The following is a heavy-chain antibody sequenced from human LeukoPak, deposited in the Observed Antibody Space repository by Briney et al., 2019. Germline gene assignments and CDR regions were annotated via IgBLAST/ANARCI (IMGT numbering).Heavy chain of an antibody. D-gene: IGHD3-9*01. V-gene: IGHV3-21*01. CDR2: ITSTSVST. CDR1: AFTFNSYS. CDR3: ARTYYDILTSYNPYFDY. Sequence: GGSLRLSCAASAFTFNSYSMSWVRQAPGKGLEWVASITSTSVSTYYADSVKGRFTISRDNAKHSLYLQMDSLRAEDTAVYYCARTYYDILTSYNPYFDYWGQGTLVTVSS. J-gene: IGHJ4*02.